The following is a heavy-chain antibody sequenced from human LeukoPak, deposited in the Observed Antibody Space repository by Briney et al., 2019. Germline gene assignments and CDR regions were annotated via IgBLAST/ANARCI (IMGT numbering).Heavy chain of an antibody. CDR1: GFTFSSYA. D-gene: IGHD1-7*01. V-gene: IGHV3-64*01. CDR2: ISSNGGST. CDR3: ARDVTPGITGTSYYFDY. Sequence: GGSLRLSCAASGFTFSSYAMHWVRQAPGKGLEYVSAISSNGGSTYYANSVKGRFTISRDNSKNTLYLQMGSLGAEDMAVYYCARDVTPGITGTSYYFDYWGQGTLVTVSS. J-gene: IGHJ4*02.